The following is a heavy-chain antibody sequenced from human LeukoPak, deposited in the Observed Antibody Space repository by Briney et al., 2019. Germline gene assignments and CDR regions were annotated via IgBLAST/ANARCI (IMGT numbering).Heavy chain of an antibody. V-gene: IGHV3-33*08. CDR3: ARVSYSSDWDFDY. D-gene: IGHD6-19*01. CDR2: IWYDGSNK. CDR1: AFTFSSYW. Sequence: GGSLRLTCTASAFTFSSYWMHWVRQAPGKGLEWVAIIWYDGSNKYYVDSVKGRFTISRDNSKNTLYLQMNSLRAEDTAVYYCARVSYSSDWDFDYCGQGTLVTVSS. J-gene: IGHJ4*02.